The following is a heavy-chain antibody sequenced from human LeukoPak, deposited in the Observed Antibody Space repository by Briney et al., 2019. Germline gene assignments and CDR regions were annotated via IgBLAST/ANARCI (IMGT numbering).Heavy chain of an antibody. CDR3: ARDPSIYCSGGSCYPGY. J-gene: IGHJ4*02. CDR1: GYTFTSYG. V-gene: IGHV1-18*01. Sequence: ASVKVSCKASGYTFTSYGISWVRQAPGQGLEWMGWISAYNGNTNYAQKLQGRVTMTTDTSTSTAYMELRSLRSDDTAVYYCARDPSIYCSGGSCYPGYWGQGTLVTVSS. D-gene: IGHD2-15*01. CDR2: ISAYNGNT.